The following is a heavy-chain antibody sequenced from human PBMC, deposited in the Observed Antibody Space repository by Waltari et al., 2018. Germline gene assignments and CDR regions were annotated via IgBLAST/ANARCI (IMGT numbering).Heavy chain of an antibody. V-gene: IGHV1-2*06. Sequence: QVQLVQSGAEVKKPGASVKVSCKASGYTFTGYYMHWVRQAPGQGLEWMGRINPNSGGTNYAQKFQGRVTMTEDTSTDTAYMELSSLRSEDTAVYYCATIGVADGCWGQGTLVTVSS. CDR2: INPNSGGT. J-gene: IGHJ4*02. CDR1: GYTFTGYY. CDR3: ATIGVADGC. D-gene: IGHD3-3*01.